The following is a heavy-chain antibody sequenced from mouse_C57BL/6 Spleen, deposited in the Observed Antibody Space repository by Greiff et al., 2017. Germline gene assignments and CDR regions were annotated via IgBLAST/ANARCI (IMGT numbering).Heavy chain of an antibody. CDR3: ASLYDGPYWDLDD. CDR2: IDPSDSET. D-gene: IGHD2-3*01. V-gene: IGHV1-52*01. CDR1: GYTFTSYW. Sequence: QVQLQQPGAELVRPGSSVKLSCTASGYTFTSYWMHWVKQRPIQGLEWIGNIDPSDSETHYNQKFKDKATLTENKSDSTAYMQLSNLTSEDSAVYYCASLYDGPYWDLDDWGTGTTVTVSS. J-gene: IGHJ1*03.